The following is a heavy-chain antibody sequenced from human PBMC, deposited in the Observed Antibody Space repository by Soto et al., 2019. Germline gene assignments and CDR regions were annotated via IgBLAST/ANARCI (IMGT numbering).Heavy chain of an antibody. D-gene: IGHD6-19*01. V-gene: IGHV3-23*01. J-gene: IGHJ4*02. Sequence: LRLSSAASVFTVNRYAMSWFRQGPGRVLEWVSTMSSSGSTTYYADSLKGRFTISRDTSKNHFSLNLRSVTAADTAVSYCAINRASEQWFFDAWGQGALVTVSS. CDR2: MSSSGSTT. CDR3: AINRASEQWFFDA. CDR1: VFTVNRYA.